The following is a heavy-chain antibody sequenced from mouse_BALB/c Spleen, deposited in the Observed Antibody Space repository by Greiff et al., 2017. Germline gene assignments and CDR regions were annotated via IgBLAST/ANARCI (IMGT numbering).Heavy chain of an antibody. J-gene: IGHJ3*01. CDR2: ISSGGGST. Sequence: EVHLVESGGGLVKPGGSLKLSCAASGFAFSSYDMSWVRQTPEKRLEWVAYISSGGGSTYYPDTVKGRFTISRDNAKNTLYLQTSSLKSEDTAMYYCARHGNYWFAYWGQGTLVTVSA. CDR3: ARHGNYWFAY. CDR1: GFAFSSYD. D-gene: IGHD2-1*01. V-gene: IGHV5-12-1*01.